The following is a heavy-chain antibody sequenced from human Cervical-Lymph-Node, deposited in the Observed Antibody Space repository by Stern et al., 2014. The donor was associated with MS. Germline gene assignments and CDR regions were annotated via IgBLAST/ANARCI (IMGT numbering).Heavy chain of an antibody. CDR2: INPSGAT. V-gene: IGHV1-46*02. D-gene: IGHD2-15*01. J-gene: IGHJ6*02. Sequence: QVQLVQSGSEVKKPGASVKVSCKASEYTHNNYLIHWVRQAPGQRPDWMGVINPSGATNYAQKVQDRVAMTTGASTSTFYMELSRLRSEDTAVYYCAVRYCSGGRCYSVPDVWGQGTTVIVSS. CDR1: EYTHNNYL. CDR3: AVRYCSGGRCYSVPDV.